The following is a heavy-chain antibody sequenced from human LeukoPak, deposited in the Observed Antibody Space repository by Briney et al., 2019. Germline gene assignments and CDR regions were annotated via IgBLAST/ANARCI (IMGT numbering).Heavy chain of an antibody. V-gene: IGHV3-23*01. J-gene: IGHJ4*02. CDR3: AKGSLSGGTCYFDY. D-gene: IGHD2-15*01. Sequence: GGSLRLSCAASGFTFSSYAMSWVRQAPGKGLEWVSVISGSGGDTYYADSVKGRFTISRDNSKNTLYLQMNSLRVEDTAVYYCAKGSLSGGTCYFDYWGQGTLVTVSS. CDR2: ISGSGGDT. CDR1: GFTFSSYA.